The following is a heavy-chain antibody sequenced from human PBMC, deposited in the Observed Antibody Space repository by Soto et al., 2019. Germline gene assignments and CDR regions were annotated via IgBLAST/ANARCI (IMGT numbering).Heavy chain of an antibody. CDR3: AREGNLGRWLQPLDF. CDR2: VSTYNGYT. Sequence: ASVKVSCKASGYTFTRSGISWVRQAPGQGLEWMGWVSTYNGYTNYAQTFQGRVTMTTDTSTSTVHMEVRSLRSDDTAKYFCAREGNLGRWLQPLDFWGQGTLVTVSS. CDR1: GYTFTRSG. J-gene: IGHJ4*02. V-gene: IGHV1-18*01. D-gene: IGHD5-12*01.